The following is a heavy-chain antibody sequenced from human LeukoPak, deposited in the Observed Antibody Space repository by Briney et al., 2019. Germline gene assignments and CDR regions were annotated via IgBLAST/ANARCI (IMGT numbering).Heavy chain of an antibody. CDR3: ARAPGDSSGYYEDY. D-gene: IGHD3-22*01. Sequence: SETLSLTCTVSGGSISSYYWSWIRQPPGKGLEWIGYISYSGNTNYNPSLKSRVTISVDTSKNQFSLKLSSVTAADTAVYYCARAPGDSSGYYEDYWGQGTLVTVSS. J-gene: IGHJ4*02. CDR1: GGSISSYY. CDR2: ISYSGNT. V-gene: IGHV4-59*12.